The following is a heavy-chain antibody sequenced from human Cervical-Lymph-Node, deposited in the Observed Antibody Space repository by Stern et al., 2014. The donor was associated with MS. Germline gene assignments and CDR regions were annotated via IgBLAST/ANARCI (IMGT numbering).Heavy chain of an antibody. CDR3: VRESGSYTSDSAFDI. V-gene: IGHV3-20*04. CDR2: INWKGDVT. J-gene: IGHJ3*02. CDR1: GFPFANYG. Sequence: EVQLVESGGTLVRPGGSLRLSCAAAGFPFANYGMNWVRHAPGKGLEWVSCINWKGDVTGVADSVKGRLTISRDNAKNSLYLQMNSLRGEDTALYYCVRESGSYTSDSAFDIWGQGTMVTVSP. D-gene: IGHD1-26*01.